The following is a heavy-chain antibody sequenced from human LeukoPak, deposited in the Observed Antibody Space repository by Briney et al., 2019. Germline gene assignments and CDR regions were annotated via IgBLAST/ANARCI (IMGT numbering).Heavy chain of an antibody. J-gene: IGHJ4*02. CDR2: ISGSGSNT. Sequence: GGSLRLSCAASGFTFSSYAMSWVRLAPGKGLEWVSAISGSGSNTYYADSVKGRFTISRDNSKNTLYLQMNSLRAEDTAVYYCARLLAVAGQFDYWGQGTLVTVSS. CDR3: ARLLAVAGQFDY. CDR1: GFTFSSYA. D-gene: IGHD6-19*01. V-gene: IGHV3-23*01.